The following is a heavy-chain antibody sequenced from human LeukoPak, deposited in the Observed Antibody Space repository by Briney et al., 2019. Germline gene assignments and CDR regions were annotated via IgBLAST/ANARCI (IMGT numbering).Heavy chain of an antibody. Sequence: GGSLRLSCAASGFTFSSFWMSWVRQAPGKGLEWVANIKQDGSEKNYVDSVKGRFTISRDNAKNSLYLQMSNLRAEDTAVYYCARGYDFWRSFIGMDVWGQGTTVTVSS. V-gene: IGHV3-7*03. CDR2: IKQDGSEK. J-gene: IGHJ6*02. CDR3: ARGYDFWRSFIGMDV. CDR1: GFTFSSFW. D-gene: IGHD3-3*01.